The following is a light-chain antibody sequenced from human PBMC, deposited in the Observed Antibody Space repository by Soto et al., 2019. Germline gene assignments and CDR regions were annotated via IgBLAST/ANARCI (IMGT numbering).Light chain of an antibody. CDR1: QTIERA. V-gene: IGKV1-39*01. Sequence: DIHLTQSPSSLSASIGDRVTITCRASQTIERALAWYQQKPGTAPRLLIYGISTLHIGVPSRFSGRGSGTDFSLTISSLQPEDFGPYYCQQSANTPPYTFGQGTRLEI. J-gene: IGKJ2*01. CDR2: GIS. CDR3: QQSANTPPYT.